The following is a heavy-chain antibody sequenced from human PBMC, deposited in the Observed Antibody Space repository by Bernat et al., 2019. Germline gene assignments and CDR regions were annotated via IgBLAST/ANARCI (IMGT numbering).Heavy chain of an antibody. J-gene: IGHJ3*02. CDR2: FDPEDGET. V-gene: IGHV1-24*01. D-gene: IGHD2-15*01. Sequence: QVQLVQSGAEVKKPGASVKVSCKVSGYTLTELSMHWVRQAPGKGLEWMGGFDPEDGETIYAQKFQGRVTMTEDTSTDTAYMELSRLRSEDTAVYYCATRSRDIVVVVALVAFDIWGQGTMVTVSS. CDR1: GYTLTELS. CDR3: ATRSRDIVVVVALVAFDI.